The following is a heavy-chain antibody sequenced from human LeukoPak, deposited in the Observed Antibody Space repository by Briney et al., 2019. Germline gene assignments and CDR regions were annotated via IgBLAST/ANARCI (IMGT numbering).Heavy chain of an antibody. J-gene: IGHJ5*02. D-gene: IGHD3-9*01. CDR3: ATSDYDILTGRERGRFDP. CDR1: GYTLTELS. CDR2: FDPEDGET. V-gene: IGHV1-24*01. Sequence: GASVKVSCKVSGYTLTELSMHWVRQAPGKGLEWMGGFDPEDGETIYAQKFQGGVTMTEDTSTDTAYMELSSLRSEDTAVYYCATSDYDILTGRERGRFDPWGQGTLVTVSS.